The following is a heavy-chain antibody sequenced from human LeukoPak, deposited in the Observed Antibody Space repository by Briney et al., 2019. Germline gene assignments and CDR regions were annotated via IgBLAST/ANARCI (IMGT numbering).Heavy chain of an antibody. Sequence: GGSLRLSCAASGFTFSDYAMTWVRQAPGKGLEWGSVINSGGGSTYYADSVKGRFTISRDNPKNTLYLQMKSLRDEDTAVYYCAKDFPGYSSGWSSSWGQGTLVTVSS. CDR3: AKDFPGYSSGWSSS. J-gene: IGHJ4*02. CDR2: INSGGGST. V-gene: IGHV3-23*01. CDR1: GFTFSDYA. D-gene: IGHD6-19*01.